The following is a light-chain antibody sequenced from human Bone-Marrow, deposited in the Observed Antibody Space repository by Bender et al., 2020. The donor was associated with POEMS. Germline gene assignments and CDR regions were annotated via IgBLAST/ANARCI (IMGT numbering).Light chain of an antibody. CDR2: RND. Sequence: QSMMTPPPSTSGTPGQRVTISCSGSSSNIGSNYVYWYQQLPGASPKPLIYRNDQRASGVPDRFTGSKSDTSASLAISGLRSEDEADYYCAAWDDSLSGPLFGGGTKLTVL. V-gene: IGLV1-47*01. CDR1: SSNIGSNY. J-gene: IGLJ2*01. CDR3: AAWDDSLSGPL.